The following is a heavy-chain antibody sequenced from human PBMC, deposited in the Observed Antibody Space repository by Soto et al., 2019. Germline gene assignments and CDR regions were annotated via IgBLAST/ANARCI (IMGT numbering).Heavy chain of an antibody. D-gene: IGHD1-26*01. CDR3: ARAFSGSYYRYFQN. CDR1: GFTFRSYA. CDR2: ISAPGVGT. Sequence: PAGSLRLSCAASGFTFRSYAINWVRQAPGKGLEWVSLISAPGVGTYYADSVKGRFTMSRDNSKNTVYLQMHSLRVEDTAVYYCARAFSGSYYRYFQNWGQGTLVTVS. J-gene: IGHJ1*01. V-gene: IGHV3-23*01.